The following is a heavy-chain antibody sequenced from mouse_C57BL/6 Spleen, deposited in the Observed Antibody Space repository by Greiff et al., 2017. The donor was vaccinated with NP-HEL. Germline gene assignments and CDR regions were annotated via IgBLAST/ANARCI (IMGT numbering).Heavy chain of an antibody. CDR2: ILPGSGST. CDR1: GYTFTGYW. J-gene: IGHJ2*01. D-gene: IGHD2-4*01. V-gene: IGHV1-9*01. Sequence: QVQLKESGAELMKPGASVKLSCKATGYTFTGYWIEWVKQRPGHGLEWIGEILPGSGSTNYNEKFKGKATFTADTSSNTAYMQISSLTTEDSAIYYCARPYDYPYYYFDYWGQGTTLTVSS. CDR3: ARPYDYPYYYFDY.